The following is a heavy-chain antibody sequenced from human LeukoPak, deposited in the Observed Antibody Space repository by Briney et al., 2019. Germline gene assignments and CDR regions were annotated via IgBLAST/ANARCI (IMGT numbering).Heavy chain of an antibody. CDR2: IYYSGST. D-gene: IGHD4-17*01. V-gene: IGHV4-31*03. Sequence: SETLSLTCTVSGGSISSGGYYWSWIRQHPGKGLEWIGYIYYSGSTYYNPSLKSRVTISVDTSKNQFSLKLSSVTAADTAVYCCARGDYGDYFDYWGQGTLVTVSS. J-gene: IGHJ4*02. CDR1: GGSISSGGYY. CDR3: ARGDYGDYFDY.